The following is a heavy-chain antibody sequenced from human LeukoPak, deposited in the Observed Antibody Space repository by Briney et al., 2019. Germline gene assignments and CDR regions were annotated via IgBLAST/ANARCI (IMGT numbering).Heavy chain of an antibody. Sequence: GGSLRLSCAASGFTFSSYEMNWVRQARGKGLEWVSYISSSGSTIYYADSVKGRFTIYRDNAKNSLYLQMNSLRAEDTAVYYCARWARIAVAGRGMDVWGKGATVTVSS. CDR2: ISSSGSTI. J-gene: IGHJ6*04. D-gene: IGHD6-19*01. CDR3: ARWARIAVAGRGMDV. CDR1: GFTFSSYE. V-gene: IGHV3-48*03.